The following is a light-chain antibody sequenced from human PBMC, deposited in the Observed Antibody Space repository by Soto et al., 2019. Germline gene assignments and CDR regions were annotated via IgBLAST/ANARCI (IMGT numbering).Light chain of an antibody. J-gene: IGKJ5*01. V-gene: IGKV1-5*03. CDR3: QQYGGSPWT. Sequence: DIQMTQSTSTLSGSVGDRVTITCRASQTISSWLAWYQQKPGKAPKLLIYKASTLKSGVPSRFSGSGSGTEFTLTISRLEPEDFAVYYCQQYGGSPWTFGQGTRLEI. CDR1: QTISSW. CDR2: KAS.